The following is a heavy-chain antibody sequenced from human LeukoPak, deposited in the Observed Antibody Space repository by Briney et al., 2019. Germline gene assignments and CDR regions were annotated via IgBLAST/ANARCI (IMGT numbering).Heavy chain of an antibody. Sequence: GGSLRLSCAASGFTFSNYWMHWVRHAPGKGLVWVSRINSDGINTSYADSVKGRFTISRDNSKNTLYLQMNSLRAEDTAVYYCAKLLYYYDSSQPYWGQGTLVTVSS. CDR1: GFTFSNYW. V-gene: IGHV3-74*01. D-gene: IGHD3-22*01. CDR2: INSDGINT. J-gene: IGHJ4*02. CDR3: AKLLYYYDSSQPY.